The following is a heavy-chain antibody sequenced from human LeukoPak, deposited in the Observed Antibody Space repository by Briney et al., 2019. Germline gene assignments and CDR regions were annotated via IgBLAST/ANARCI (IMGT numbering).Heavy chain of an antibody. D-gene: IGHD3-9*01. J-gene: IGHJ4*02. Sequence: RASVKVSCKASGYTFTGYYMHWVRQAPGQGLEWMGWMNPNSGNTGYAQKFQGRVTMTRNTSISTAYMELSSLRSEDTAVYYCARVHWLKDYWGQGTLVTVSS. CDR3: ARVHWLKDY. CDR1: GYTFTGYY. V-gene: IGHV1-8*02. CDR2: MNPNSGNT.